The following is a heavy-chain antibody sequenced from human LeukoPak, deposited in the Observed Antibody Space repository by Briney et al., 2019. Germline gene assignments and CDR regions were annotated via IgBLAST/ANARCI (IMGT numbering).Heavy chain of an antibody. J-gene: IGHJ4*02. D-gene: IGHD7-27*01. CDR3: AKDGGLWVSAHWGDS. CDR2: ITTSDGNT. V-gene: IGHV3-23*01. CDR1: GFTFSSYT. Sequence: GGSLRLSCAASGFTFSSYTMSWVRQAPGKGLEWVSTITTSDGNTYYADSVKGRFTVSRGNSKNTLFLQMNSLRAEDTAVYYCAKDGGLWVSAHWGDSWGRGTLVTVSS.